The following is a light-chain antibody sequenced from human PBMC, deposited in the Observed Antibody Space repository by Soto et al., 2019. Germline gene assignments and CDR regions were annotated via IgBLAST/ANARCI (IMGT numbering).Light chain of an antibody. Sequence: QSVLTQPPSASGTPGQRVTISCSGSSSNIGSYTVNWYQQLPGTAPKLLIYSNNQRPSGVPDRFSGSKSGTSASLAISGLQSEDEAAYYCATWDDSLNAEVVFGGGTKLTVL. J-gene: IGLJ2*01. V-gene: IGLV1-44*01. CDR3: ATWDDSLNAEVV. CDR1: SSNIGSYT. CDR2: SNN.